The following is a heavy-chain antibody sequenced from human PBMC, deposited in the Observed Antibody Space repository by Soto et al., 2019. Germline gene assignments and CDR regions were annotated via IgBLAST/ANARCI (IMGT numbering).Heavy chain of an antibody. CDR3: ASSRKDYYYSGMDV. D-gene: IGHD6-13*01. J-gene: IGHJ6*02. V-gene: IGHV1-69*12. CDR1: GGTFSSYA. CDR2: IIPIFGTP. Sequence: QVQLVQSGAEVKKPGSSVKVSCKASGGTFSSYAISWVRQAPGQGLEWMGGIIPIFGTPNYAQKFQGRVTITADESTSTAYMELSSLRSEDTDVYYCASSRKDYYYSGMDVWGQGTTVNVSS.